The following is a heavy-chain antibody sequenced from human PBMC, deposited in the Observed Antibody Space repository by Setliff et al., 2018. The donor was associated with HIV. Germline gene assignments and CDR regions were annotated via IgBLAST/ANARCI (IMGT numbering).Heavy chain of an antibody. J-gene: IGHJ4*02. CDR1: GFSVTDNY. V-gene: IGHV3-66*02. Sequence: GGSLRLSCEASGFSVTDNYMGWVRQAPGKGLEWVALMYKGGETYYADFVKGRFTIARDNSKNTVSLQMTYLGTGDTAVYYCAKGGYGGSYYVAGYWGQGTLVTVSS. D-gene: IGHD1-26*01. CDR2: MYKGGET. CDR3: AKGGYGGSYYVAGY.